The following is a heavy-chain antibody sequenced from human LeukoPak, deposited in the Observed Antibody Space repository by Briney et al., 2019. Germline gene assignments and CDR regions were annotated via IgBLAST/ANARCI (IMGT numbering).Heavy chain of an antibody. Sequence: WASVKVSCKASGYTFTGYYMHWVRQAPGQGLEWMGWVNTNTGNPTYAQGFTGRFVFSLDTSVSTAYLQISSLKAEDTAVYYCARKYYYGSGSPNWFDPWGQGTLVTASS. J-gene: IGHJ5*02. D-gene: IGHD3-10*01. CDR3: ARKYYYGSGSPNWFDP. CDR1: GYTFTGYY. CDR2: VNTNTGNP. V-gene: IGHV7-4-1*02.